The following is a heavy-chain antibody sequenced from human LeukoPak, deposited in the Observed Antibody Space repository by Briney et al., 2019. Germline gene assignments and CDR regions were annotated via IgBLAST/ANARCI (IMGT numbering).Heavy chain of an antibody. D-gene: IGHD4-23*01. CDR2: ISPDSGGT. CDR1: GYTFTDYY. J-gene: IGHJ4*02. Sequence: ASVEVSCKASGYTFTDYYMHWVRQAPGQGLEWMGWISPDSGGTNYAQNFQGRVTMTRDTSISTAYMELSRLRSDDTAVYYCARPFIETPSLGALDYWGQGTLVTVSS. V-gene: IGHV1-2*02. CDR3: ARPFIETPSLGALDY.